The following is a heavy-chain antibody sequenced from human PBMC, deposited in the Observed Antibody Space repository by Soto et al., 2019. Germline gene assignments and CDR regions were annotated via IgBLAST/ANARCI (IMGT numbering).Heavy chain of an antibody. J-gene: IGHJ6*03. Sequence: QVHLVESGGGVVQPGRSLRLSCAASGFTFSNFAMHWVRQAPGKGLAWVALISFDGSNKYYADSVKGRFTISRDKSTNTLYLQMNTLRADDSAVYYCAKSLGEGPHYYFYMDVWGKGTTVTVSS. CDR2: ISFDGSNK. CDR1: GFTFSNFA. V-gene: IGHV3-30*18. CDR3: AKSLGEGPHYYFYMDV.